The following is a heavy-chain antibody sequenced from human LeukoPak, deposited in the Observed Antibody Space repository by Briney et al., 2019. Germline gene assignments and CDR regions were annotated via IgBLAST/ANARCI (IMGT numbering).Heavy chain of an antibody. J-gene: IGHJ4*02. CDR3: AKGLRGYSYGYGSPFDY. V-gene: IGHV3-30*18. CDR2: ISYDGSNK. Sequence: GGSLRLSCAASGFTFSSYGMHWVRQAPGKGLEWVAVISYDGSNKYYADSVKGRFTISRDNSKNTLYLQMNSLRAEDTAVYYCAKGLRGYSYGYGSPFDYWGQGTLVTVSS. D-gene: IGHD5-18*01. CDR1: GFTFSSYG.